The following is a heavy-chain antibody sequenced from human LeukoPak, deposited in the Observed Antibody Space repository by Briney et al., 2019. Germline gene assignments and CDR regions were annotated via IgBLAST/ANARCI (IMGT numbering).Heavy chain of an antibody. CDR2: ISGSGGST. V-gene: IGHV3-23*01. CDR3: AKGLGDYIDYFNY. Sequence: GGSLRLSCAASGFTFSSYAMSWVRQAPGKGLEWVSAISGSGGSTYYADSVEGRFTISRDNSKNTLYLQMNSLRAEDTAVYYCAKGLGDYIDYFNYWGQGALVTVSS. D-gene: IGHD4-17*01. J-gene: IGHJ4*02. CDR1: GFTFSSYA.